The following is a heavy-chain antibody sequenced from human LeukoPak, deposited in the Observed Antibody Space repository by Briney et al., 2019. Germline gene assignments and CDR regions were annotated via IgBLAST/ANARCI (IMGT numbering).Heavy chain of an antibody. CDR1: SYSIRSDYY. D-gene: IGHD3-22*01. CDR3: GRDRPSGYYDY. V-gene: IGHV4-38-2*02. CDR2: INHSGIT. Sequence: SETLSLTCTVSSYSIRSDYYWGWIRQTPGKGLEWIASINHSGITYYNPSLKSRVTISVDMSKNQFSLKLTSVTAADTAVYYCGRDRPSGYYDYWGQGIQVTVSS. J-gene: IGHJ4*02.